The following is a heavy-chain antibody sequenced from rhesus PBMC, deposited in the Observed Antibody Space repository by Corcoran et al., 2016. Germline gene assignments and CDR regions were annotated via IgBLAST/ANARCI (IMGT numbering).Heavy chain of an antibody. D-gene: IGHD4-29*01. J-gene: IGHJ4*01. Sequence: QVQLQESGPGLVKPSETLSLTCAVSGGSISDYYYWNLIRHPPGKGLEWIGNLYGNSASNYYNPSLKSRVTISKDTSKNQFFLKLSSVTAADTAVYYCARDPNGSSYLDYWGQGVLVTVSS. CDR3: ARDPNGSSYLDY. CDR1: GGSISDYYY. CDR2: LYGNSASN. V-gene: IGHV4S9*01.